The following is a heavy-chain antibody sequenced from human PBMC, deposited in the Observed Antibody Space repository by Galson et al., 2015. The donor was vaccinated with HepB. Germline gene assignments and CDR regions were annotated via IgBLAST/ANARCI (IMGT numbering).Heavy chain of an antibody. V-gene: IGHV1-24*01. CDR1: GYSLLEAS. CDR3: AMDIVSTLYPYDS. D-gene: IGHD5/OR15-5a*01. Sequence: SCKVSGYSLLEASIHWVRQAPGQGLEWMGGFDAEEGETIYAQRFQGRVTMTEDTSTDTAYMELNSLISQDTAVYFCAMDIVSTLYPYDSWGQGTLVTVSS. CDR2: FDAEEGET. J-gene: IGHJ4*02.